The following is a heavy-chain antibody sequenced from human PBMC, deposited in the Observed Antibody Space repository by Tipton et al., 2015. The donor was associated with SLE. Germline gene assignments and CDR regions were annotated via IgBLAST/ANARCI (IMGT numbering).Heavy chain of an antibody. J-gene: IGHJ6*02. CDR1: GFTFMSYG. Sequence: GSLRLSCAASGFTFMSYGMHWVRQAPGKGLEWVAFLRYEGNNKFYADSVKGRFTISRDISNNTLYLQMNSLTREDTAIYYCAKDKIVEATNYFYGMDLWGQGTTVTVSS. CDR2: LRYEGNNK. V-gene: IGHV3-30*02. D-gene: IGHD2-21*01. CDR3: AKDKIVEATNYFYGMDL.